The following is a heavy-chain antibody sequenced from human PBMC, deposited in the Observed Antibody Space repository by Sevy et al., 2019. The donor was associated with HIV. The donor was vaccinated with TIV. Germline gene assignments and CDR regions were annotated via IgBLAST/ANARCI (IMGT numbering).Heavy chain of an antibody. CDR1: GFTFTDYY. CDR3: ARLTVSVPETLYGLDV. Sequence: ASVKVSCKASGFTFTDYYIHWVRQAPGQGLEWMGWINANDGYTNYAQEFQGRVTMSRDTSISTAYLELSRLRSGDTAVYYCARLTVSVPETLYGLDVWGQGTTVTVSS. J-gene: IGHJ6*02. D-gene: IGHD2-8*02. CDR2: INANDGYT. V-gene: IGHV1-2*02.